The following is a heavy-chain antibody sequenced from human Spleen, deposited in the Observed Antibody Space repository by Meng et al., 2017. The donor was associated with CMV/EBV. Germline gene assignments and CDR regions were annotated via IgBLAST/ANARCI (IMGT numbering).Heavy chain of an antibody. Sequence: GGSLRLSCAASGFTFSSYTMNWVRQAPGKGLEWVSSISSSGSDIYYADSLKGRFTVSRDNAKSSLYLHMNSLRAEDTAMYYCARVEAAYIFGPVDYWGQGTLVTVSS. V-gene: IGHV3-21*01. CDR3: ARVEAAYIFGPVDY. J-gene: IGHJ4*02. CDR1: GFTFSSYT. CDR2: ISSSGSDI. D-gene: IGHD5-18*01.